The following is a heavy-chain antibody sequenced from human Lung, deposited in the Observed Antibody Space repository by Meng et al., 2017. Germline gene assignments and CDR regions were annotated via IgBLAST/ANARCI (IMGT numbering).Heavy chain of an antibody. V-gene: IGHV3-23*01. CDR3: AKEAAMAS. CDR2: ISSTGDST. D-gene: IGHD5-18*01. CDR1: GFTFTAFS. J-gene: IGHJ5*02. Sequence: EVQRMASGGGLVQPWGSLRLSCAASGFTFTAFSMTWVRQAPGKGLEWVSTISSTGDSTFYPDSVKGRFIVSRDNSKNTLYLQMNSLRAEDTAIYYCAKEAAMASWGQGTLVTVSS.